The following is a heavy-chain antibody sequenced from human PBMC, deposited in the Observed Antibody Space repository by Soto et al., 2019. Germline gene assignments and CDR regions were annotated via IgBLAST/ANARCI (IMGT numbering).Heavy chain of an antibody. J-gene: IGHJ4*02. D-gene: IGHD4-17*01. CDR1: GYTFTSYY. Sequence: SVKVSCKASGYTFTSYYMHWVRQAPGQGLEWMGGIIPIFGTANYAQKFQGRVTITADESTSTAYMELSSLRSEDTAMYYCARVTHDYGDAQPFDYWGQGTLVTVSS. V-gene: IGHV1-69*13. CDR2: IIPIFGTA. CDR3: ARVTHDYGDAQPFDY.